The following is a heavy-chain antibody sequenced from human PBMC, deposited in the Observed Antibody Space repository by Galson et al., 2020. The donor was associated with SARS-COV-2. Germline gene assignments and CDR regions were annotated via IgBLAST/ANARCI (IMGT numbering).Heavy chain of an antibody. Sequence: TGGSLRLSCAASGFTFKSYSMHWVRQAPGKGLDWVAVISYDGNNKDYADSVKGRFTISRDNSKNIVYLQMNSLRAEDTAVFYCTRERSYDILTGGWFDTWGQGTLVTVSS. J-gene: IGHJ5*02. CDR2: ISYDGNNK. V-gene: IGHV3-30-3*01. D-gene: IGHD3-9*01. CDR1: GFTFKSYS. CDR3: TRERSYDILTGGWFDT.